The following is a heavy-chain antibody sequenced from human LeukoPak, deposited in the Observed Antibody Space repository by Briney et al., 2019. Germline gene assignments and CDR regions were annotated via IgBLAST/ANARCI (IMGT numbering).Heavy chain of an antibody. CDR1: GFTVSSNH. J-gene: IGHJ6*02. Sequence: GGSLRLSCAASGFTVSSNHMSWVRQAPGKGLEWASVLYSGGNTYYADSVECRFIISRDSSKNILYLQMNSLRAEDTAIYYCAREDNMDVWGQGTTVTVSS. V-gene: IGHV3-53*01. CDR3: AREDNMDV. CDR2: LYSGGNT.